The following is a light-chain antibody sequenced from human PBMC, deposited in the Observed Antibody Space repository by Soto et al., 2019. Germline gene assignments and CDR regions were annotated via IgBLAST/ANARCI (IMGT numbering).Light chain of an antibody. J-gene: IGKJ4*01. CDR3: QQYEAYPLT. Sequence: DIQLTQSPSTLSASVGDRVTITCRASQSISSWLAWYQQKPGKAPKLLVYKASSLESGVLSRFSGSGSGTEFTLTISTLQPDDFATYYCQQYEAYPLTFGGGTKVEI. V-gene: IGKV1-5*03. CDR2: KAS. CDR1: QSISSW.